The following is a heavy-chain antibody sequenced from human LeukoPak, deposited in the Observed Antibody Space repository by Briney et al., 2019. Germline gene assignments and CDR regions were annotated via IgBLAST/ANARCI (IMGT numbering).Heavy chain of an antibody. J-gene: IGHJ6*03. Sequence: GESLKISCTASGYSFTAYWIAWVRQMPGKTPEWMGSIYPGDSDTKYSPSFQGQVTISADNSITTAYLQWNSMKASDTAMYYCARGRQNYYYYYMDVWGKGTTVTVTS. CDR1: GYSFTAYW. V-gene: IGHV5-51*01. CDR3: ARGRQNYYYYYMDV. CDR2: IYPGDSDT. D-gene: IGHD2-15*01.